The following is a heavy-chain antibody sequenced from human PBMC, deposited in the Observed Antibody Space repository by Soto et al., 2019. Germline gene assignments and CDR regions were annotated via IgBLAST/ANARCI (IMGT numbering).Heavy chain of an antibody. J-gene: IGHJ5*02. CDR3: ARDHYYLGYCSSTGCSRGGFAP. V-gene: IGHV1-2*02. CDR2: INPNSGGT. D-gene: IGHD2-2*01. CDR1: GSTYTGYY. Sequence: GGSVKGYCKASGSTYTGYYMHWVRQAPGQGLEWMGWINPNSGGTNYAQKFQGRVTMTRCTSVRTAYVELRRLRSDDTAVYYCARDHYYLGYCSSTGCSRGGFAPGGQGTLVPGSS.